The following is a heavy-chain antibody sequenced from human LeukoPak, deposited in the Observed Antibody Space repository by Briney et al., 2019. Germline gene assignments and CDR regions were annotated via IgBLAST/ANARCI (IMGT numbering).Heavy chain of an antibody. J-gene: IGHJ4*01. CDR1: GDSISGNNCY. V-gene: IGHV4-39*01. CDR2: INYSGTT. CDR3: AKSGGYGLIDY. Sequence: SETLSLTCTVSGDSISGNNCYWAWIRQPPGKGLEYIASINYSGTTYYNPSLRSRVTISIDTSKNQVSLKMSSVTAADTAVYYCAKSGGYGLIDYWGQGTLVTVSS. D-gene: IGHD6-25*01.